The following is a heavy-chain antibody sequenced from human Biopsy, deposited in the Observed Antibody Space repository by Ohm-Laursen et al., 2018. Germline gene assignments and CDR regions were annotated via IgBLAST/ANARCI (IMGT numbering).Heavy chain of an antibody. CDR2: IYSSGST. V-gene: IGHV4-4*07. CDR3: ASMPAAIHEPNYSYYGMHV. D-gene: IGHD2-2*02. CDR1: GGSISNYY. J-gene: IGHJ6*02. Sequence: SDTLSLTCIVSGGSISNYYWSWIRQPAGKGLEWIGRIYSSGSTNYNPSLKSRVTMSVDTSKNQFSLKLSSVTAADTAVYYCASMPAAIHEPNYSYYGMHVWGQGTTVTVSS.